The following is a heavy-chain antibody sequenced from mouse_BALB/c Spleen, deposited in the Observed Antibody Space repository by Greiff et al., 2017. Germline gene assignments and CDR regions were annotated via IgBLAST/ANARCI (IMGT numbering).Heavy chain of an antibody. D-gene: IGHD2-1*01. J-gene: IGHJ4*01. V-gene: IGHV2-2*02. Sequence: VMLVESGPGLVQPSQSLSITCTVSGFSLTSYGVHWVRQSPGKGLEWLGVIWSGGSTDYNAAFISRLSISKDNSKSQVFFKMNSLQANDTAIYYCARNGKVTTGYYAMDYWGQGTSVTVSS. CDR1: GFSLTSYG. CDR3: ARNGKVTTGYYAMDY. CDR2: IWSGGST.